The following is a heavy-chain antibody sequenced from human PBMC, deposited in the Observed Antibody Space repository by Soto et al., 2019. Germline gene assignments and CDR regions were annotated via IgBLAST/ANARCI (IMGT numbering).Heavy chain of an antibody. CDR3: EKALYGSGSHY. CDR2: ISGSVGST. J-gene: IGHJ4*02. Sequence: PGGSLRLSCAASGFTFSSYAMSWVRQAPGKGLEWVSAISGSVGSTYYADSVKGRFTIARDNSKNTLYLQMNSLRAEDTAVYYCEKALYGSGSHYWGQGTLVTVSS. CDR1: GFTFSSYA. D-gene: IGHD3-10*01. V-gene: IGHV3-23*01.